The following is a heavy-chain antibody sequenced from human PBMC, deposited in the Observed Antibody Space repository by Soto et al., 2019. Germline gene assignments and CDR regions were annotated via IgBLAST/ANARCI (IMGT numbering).Heavy chain of an antibody. CDR2: IIPIFGTA. Sequence: QVQLVQSGAEVKKPGSSVKVSCKASGGTFSSYAISWVRQAPGQGLEWMGGIIPIFGTANYAQKFQGRVTITADESTSTXYXXLSSLRSEDTAVYYCARVDGYSYGYNDYYYYGMDVWGQGTTVTVSS. D-gene: IGHD5-18*01. CDR1: GGTFSSYA. V-gene: IGHV1-69*12. CDR3: ARVDGYSYGYNDYYYYGMDV. J-gene: IGHJ6*02.